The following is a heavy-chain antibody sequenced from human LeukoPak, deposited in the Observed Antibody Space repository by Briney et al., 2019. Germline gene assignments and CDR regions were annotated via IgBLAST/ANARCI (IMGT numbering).Heavy chain of an antibody. J-gene: IGHJ6*02. V-gene: IGHV5-51*01. CDR3: ARPTMVGGAGYYYGMDV. D-gene: IGHD4-23*01. CDR1: GYNFINYW. CDR2: NYPGDSGT. Sequence: GESLKISCKGSGYNFINYWIAWVRQMPGQGLECMGINYPGDSGTRYSPSFQGQVTISADKSISTAYLQWSSLKASDTAMYYCARPTMVGGAGYYYGMDVWGQGTTVTVSS.